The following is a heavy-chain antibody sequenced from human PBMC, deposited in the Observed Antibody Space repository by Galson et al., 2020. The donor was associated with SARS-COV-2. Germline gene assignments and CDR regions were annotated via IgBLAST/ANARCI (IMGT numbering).Heavy chain of an antibody. V-gene: IGHV4-39*01. J-gene: IGHJ2*01. CDR2: IYYSGST. Sequence: SETLSLTCTVSGGSISSSSYYWGWIRQPPGKGLEWIRSIYYSGSTYYNPSLKSRVTISVDTSKNQFSLKLSSVTAADTAVYYCARHRIPLPYSGSYWWYFDLWGRGTLVTVSS. CDR1: GGSISSSSYY. CDR3: ARHRIPLPYSGSYWWYFDL. D-gene: IGHD1-26*01.